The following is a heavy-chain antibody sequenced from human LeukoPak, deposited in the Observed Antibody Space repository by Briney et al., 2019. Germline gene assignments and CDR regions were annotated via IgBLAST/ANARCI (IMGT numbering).Heavy chain of an antibody. V-gene: IGHV3-11*04. CDR3: ARGRTGYIAAHYFDY. J-gene: IGHJ4*02. Sequence: GGSLRLSCAASGFTFSDYYTSWIRQAPGKGLEWVSYISSSGSTIYYADSVKGRFTISRDNAKNSLYLQMNSLRAEDTAVYYCARGRTGYIAAHYFDYWGQGTLVTVSS. CDR1: GFTFSDYY. D-gene: IGHD6-6*01. CDR2: ISSSGSTI.